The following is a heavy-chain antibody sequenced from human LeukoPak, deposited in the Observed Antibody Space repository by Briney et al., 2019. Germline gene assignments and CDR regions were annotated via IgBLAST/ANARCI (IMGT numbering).Heavy chain of an antibody. CDR1: GYTFTSYY. CDR2: INPSGGST. V-gene: IGHV1-46*01. J-gene: IGHJ3*02. CDR3: ARDRNQYSGSYAFDI. D-gene: IGHD1-26*01. Sequence: ASVKVSCKASGYTFTSYYMHWVRQAPGQGLEWMGIINPSGGSTSYAQKFQGRVTMTRDMSTSTVYMELSSLRSEDTAVYYCARDRNQYSGSYAFDIWGQGTMVTVSS.